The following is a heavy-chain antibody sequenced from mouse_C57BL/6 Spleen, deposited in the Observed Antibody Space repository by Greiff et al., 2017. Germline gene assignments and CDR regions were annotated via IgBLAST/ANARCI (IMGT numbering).Heavy chain of an antibody. CDR1: GFSLTSYG. V-gene: IGHV2-5*01. CDR3: ATSHYYGSSYWYFDV. Sequence: QVQLQQSGPGLVQPSQSLSITCTVSGFSLTSYGVHWVRQSPGKGLEWLGVIWRGGSTDYNAAFMSRLSITKDNSKSQVFFKMNSLQADDTAIYYCATSHYYGSSYWYFDVWGTGTTVTVSS. D-gene: IGHD1-1*01. CDR2: IWRGGST. J-gene: IGHJ1*03.